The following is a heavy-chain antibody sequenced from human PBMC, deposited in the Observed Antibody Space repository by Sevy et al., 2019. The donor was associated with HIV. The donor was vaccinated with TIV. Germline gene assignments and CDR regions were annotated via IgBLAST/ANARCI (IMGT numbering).Heavy chain of an antibody. CDR3: ARDQSSGWLNWFDP. V-gene: IGHV3-30-3*01. CDR2: ISYDGSNK. CDR1: GFTFSSYA. J-gene: IGHJ5*02. Sequence: GGSLRLSCAASGFTFSSYAMHWVRQAPGKGLEWVAVISYDGSNKYYADSVKGRFTISRDNSKNTLYLQMNSLRAEDTAVYYCARDQSSGWLNWFDPWGHGTLVTVSS. D-gene: IGHD6-19*01.